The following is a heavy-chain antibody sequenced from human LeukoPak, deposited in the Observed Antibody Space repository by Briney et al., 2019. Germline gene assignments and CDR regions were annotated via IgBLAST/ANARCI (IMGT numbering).Heavy chain of an antibody. J-gene: IGHJ5*02. V-gene: IGHV4-34*01. CDR3: ARGPRVRGSRGWFDP. CDR2: INHSGST. D-gene: IGHD3-10*01. Sequence: PSETLSLTCAVSGGSFSGYYWSWIRQPPGKGLEWIGEINHSGSTNYNPSLKSRVTISVDTSKNQFSLKLSSVTAADTAVYYCARGPRVRGSRGWFDPWGQGTLVTVSS. CDR1: GGSFSGYY.